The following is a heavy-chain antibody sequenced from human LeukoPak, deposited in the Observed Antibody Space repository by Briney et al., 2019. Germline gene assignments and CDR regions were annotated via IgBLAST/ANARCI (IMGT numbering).Heavy chain of an antibody. J-gene: IGHJ5*02. CDR3: ARQPRLLLFLEWLLYSLFDP. CDR1: GGSISSSSYY. Sequence: PSETLSLTCTVSGGSISSSSYYWGWIRQPPGKGLEWIESIYYSGSTYYNPSLKSRVTISVDTSKNQFSLKQSSVTAAGPAVYFCARQPRLLLFLEWLLYSLFDPWGQGTLVTLSS. D-gene: IGHD3-3*01. V-gene: IGHV4-39*01. CDR2: IYYSGST.